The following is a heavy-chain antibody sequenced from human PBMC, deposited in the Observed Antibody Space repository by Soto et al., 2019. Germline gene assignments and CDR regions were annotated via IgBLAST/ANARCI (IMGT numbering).Heavy chain of an antibody. J-gene: IGHJ4*02. CDR1: GGSFSGYY. D-gene: IGHD6-19*01. Sequence: QVQLQQWGAGLLKPSETLSLTCAVYGGSFSGYYWSWIRQPPGKGLEWIGEINHSGSTNYNPSLKSRVTISVDTSKNQFSLKLSSVTAADTAVYYCATTGWSSGWYYFDYWGQGTLVTVSS. V-gene: IGHV4-34*01. CDR2: INHSGST. CDR3: ATTGWSSGWYYFDY.